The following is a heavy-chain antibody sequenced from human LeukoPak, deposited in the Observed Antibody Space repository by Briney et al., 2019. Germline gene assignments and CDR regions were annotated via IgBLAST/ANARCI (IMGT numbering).Heavy chain of an antibody. CDR2: IYTSGST. V-gene: IGHV4-61*02. D-gene: IGHD2-2*01. CDR3: AARGYIVVVPASKGGGPDNSYYFMDV. J-gene: IGHJ6*03. CDR1: GGSISSGTYY. Sequence: SQTLSLTCTVSGGSISSGTYYWSWIRQPAGKGLEWIGRIYTSGSTNYNPSLKRRVSISVDTSKNQFSLKLSSVTAADTAVYYCAARGYIVVVPASKGGGPDNSYYFMDVWGKGTTVTISS.